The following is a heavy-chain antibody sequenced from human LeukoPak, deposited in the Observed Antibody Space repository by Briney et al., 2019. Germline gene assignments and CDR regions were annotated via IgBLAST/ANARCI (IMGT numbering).Heavy chain of an antibody. CDR3: AIAYCGGDCYTDYYYGMDV. Sequence: VASVKVSCKASGGTFSSYAISWVRQAPGQGLEWMGGIIPIFGTANYAQKFQGRVTITADESTSTAYMELCSLRSEDTAVYYCAIAYCGGDCYTDYYYGMDVWGQGTTVTVSS. J-gene: IGHJ6*02. CDR1: GGTFSSYA. V-gene: IGHV1-69*13. CDR2: IIPIFGTA. D-gene: IGHD2-21*02.